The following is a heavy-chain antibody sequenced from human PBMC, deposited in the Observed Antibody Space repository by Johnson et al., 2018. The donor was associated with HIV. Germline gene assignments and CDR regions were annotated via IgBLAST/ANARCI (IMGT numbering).Heavy chain of an antibody. J-gene: IGHJ3*01. CDR3: ARGAPSGNYYVDAFDL. CDR1: GFTFDDYG. D-gene: IGHD1-26*01. V-gene: IGHV3-20*04. CDR2: INWNGGST. Sequence: VQLVESGGGVARPGGSLRLSCAASGFTFDDYGMSWVRQDPGKGLEWVSGINWNGGSTGYADSVKGRFTISRDNTKNSLYLQMNSLRAEDTALYYCARGAPSGNYYVDAFDLWGQGTMVIVSS.